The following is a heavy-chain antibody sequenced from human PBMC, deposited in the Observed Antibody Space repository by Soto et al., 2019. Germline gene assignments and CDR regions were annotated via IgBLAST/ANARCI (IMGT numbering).Heavy chain of an antibody. Sequence: QVQLQESGPGLVKPSETLSLTCTVSGASSSDYYWSWIRQPPGKGLEWIGYIYYSGSTNYNPSLKSRVTISVDTSKNQFSLKLSSVTAADTAVYYCARVSIAAAGTGGYYGMDVWGQGTTVTVSS. D-gene: IGHD6-13*01. CDR1: GASSSDYY. J-gene: IGHJ6*02. CDR3: ARVSIAAAGTGGYYGMDV. V-gene: IGHV4-59*01. CDR2: IYYSGST.